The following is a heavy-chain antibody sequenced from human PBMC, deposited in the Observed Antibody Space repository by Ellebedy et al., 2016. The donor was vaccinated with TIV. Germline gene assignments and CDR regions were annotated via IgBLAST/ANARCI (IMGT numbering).Heavy chain of an antibody. V-gene: IGHV1-3*01. CDR1: GYTFTSYA. Sequence: ASVKVSCKASGYTFTSYAMHWVRQAPGQRLEWMGWINAGNGNTKYSQKFQGRVTITRDTSASTAYMELSSLRSEDTAVYYCARDGGGDMVVVAAVDYWGQGTLVTVSS. CDR2: INAGNGNT. J-gene: IGHJ4*02. D-gene: IGHD2-15*01. CDR3: ARDGGGDMVVVAAVDY.